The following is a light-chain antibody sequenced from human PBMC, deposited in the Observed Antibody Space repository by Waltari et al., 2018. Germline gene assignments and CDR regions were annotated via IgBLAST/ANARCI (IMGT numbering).Light chain of an antibody. Sequence: SLLTQPPSVSGAPGQRVTISCTGGGSTIGAGFDVHWYQQLPGAAPKLLIYRTYYRPSGVPDRFSGSKSGTSASLAIAGLQADDEADYYCQSYDFSLSGVVFGGGTKLTVL. CDR1: GSTIGAGFD. CDR2: RTY. J-gene: IGLJ2*01. CDR3: QSYDFSLSGVV. V-gene: IGLV1-40*01.